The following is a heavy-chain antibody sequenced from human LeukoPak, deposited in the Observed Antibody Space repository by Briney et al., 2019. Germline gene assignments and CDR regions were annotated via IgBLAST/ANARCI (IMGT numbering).Heavy chain of an antibody. CDR2: IIPIFGIA. Sequence: GSSVKVSCKASGGTFSSYAISWVRQAPGQGLEWMGRIIPIFGIANYAQKFQGRVTITADKSTSTAYMELSSLRSEDTAVYYCARDLPRTYYYDSSGYPYYFDYWGQGILVTVSS. V-gene: IGHV1-69*04. CDR1: GGTFSSYA. J-gene: IGHJ4*02. CDR3: ARDLPRTYYYDSSGYPYYFDY. D-gene: IGHD3-22*01.